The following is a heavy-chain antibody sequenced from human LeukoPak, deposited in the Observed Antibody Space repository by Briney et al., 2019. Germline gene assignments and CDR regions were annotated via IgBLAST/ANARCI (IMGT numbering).Heavy chain of an antibody. V-gene: IGHV4-39*07. J-gene: IGHJ4*02. CDR2: IYYSGST. D-gene: IGHD5-18*01. CDR1: GGSISSYY. CDR3: ARVGEYSYGPFDY. Sequence: SETLSLTCTVSGGSISSYYWGWIRQPPGKGLEWIGSIYYSGSTYYNPSLKSRVTISVDTSKNQFSLKLSSVTAADTAVYYCARVGEYSYGPFDYWGQGTLVTVSS.